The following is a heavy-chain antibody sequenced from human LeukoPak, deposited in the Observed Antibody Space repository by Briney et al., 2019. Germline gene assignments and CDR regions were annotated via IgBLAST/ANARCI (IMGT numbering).Heavy chain of an antibody. CDR2: IYYSAST. D-gene: IGHD3-3*01. J-gene: IGHJ4*02. V-gene: IGHV4-59*01. CDR3: ARTVYYERIFDY. Sequence: WIGYIYYSASTNYTPSLKSRVTISVDTSKNQFSLKLSSVTAADTAVYYCARTVYYERIFDYWGQGTLVTVSS.